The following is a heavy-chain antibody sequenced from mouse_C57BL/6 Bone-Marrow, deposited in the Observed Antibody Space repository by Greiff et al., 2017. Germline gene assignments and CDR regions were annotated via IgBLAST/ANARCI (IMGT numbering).Heavy chain of an antibody. V-gene: IGHV1-9*01. CDR1: GYTFTGYW. CDR3: ARGTYYDYAWFAY. Sequence: QVQLQQSGAELMKPGASVKLSCKATGYTFTGYWIGWVKQRPGHGLEWIGEILPGSGSTNYNEKFKGKATFTADTSSNTTYMQLSSLTTEDSAIYYCARGTYYDYAWFAYWGQGTLVTVSA. D-gene: IGHD2-4*01. J-gene: IGHJ3*01. CDR2: ILPGSGST.